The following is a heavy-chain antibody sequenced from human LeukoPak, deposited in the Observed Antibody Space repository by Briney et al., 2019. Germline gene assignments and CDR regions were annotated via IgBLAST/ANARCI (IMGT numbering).Heavy chain of an antibody. Sequence: PSETLSLTCAVYGGSFSGYYWSWIRQPPGKGLEWIGYIYYSGSTNYNPSLKSRVTISVDTSKNQFSLKLSSVTAADTAVYYCARVRGGLRGTYYFDYWGQGTLVTVSS. CDR1: GGSFSGYY. V-gene: IGHV4-59*01. J-gene: IGHJ4*02. CDR3: ARVRGGLRGTYYFDY. CDR2: IYYSGST. D-gene: IGHD1-1*01.